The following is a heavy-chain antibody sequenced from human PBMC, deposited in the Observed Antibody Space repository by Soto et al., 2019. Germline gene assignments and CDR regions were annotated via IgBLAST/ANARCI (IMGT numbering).Heavy chain of an antibody. Sequence: PGGSLRLSCAASGFTFSSYGMHWVRQAPGKGLEWVAVISYDGSNKYYADSVKGRFTISRDNSKNTLYLQMNSLRAEDTAVYYCAKDMMRRGYSGYDYYYYYGMDVWGQGTTVTVSS. D-gene: IGHD5-12*01. J-gene: IGHJ6*02. CDR1: GFTFSSYG. CDR3: AKDMMRRGYSGYDYYYYYGMDV. V-gene: IGHV3-30*18. CDR2: ISYDGSNK.